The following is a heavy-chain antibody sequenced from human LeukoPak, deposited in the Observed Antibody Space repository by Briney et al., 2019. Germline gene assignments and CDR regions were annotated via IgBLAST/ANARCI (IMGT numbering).Heavy chain of an antibody. CDR2: ISSSSSYI. V-gene: IGHV3-21*04. Sequence: PGGSLRLSCAASGFTFSSYSMNWVRQAPGKGLEWVSSISSSSSYIYYADSVKGRFTISRDNSKNTVYLQMNSLRAEDTAVYYCAKDHHGSSWYYFDYWGQGTLVTVSS. D-gene: IGHD6-13*01. J-gene: IGHJ4*02. CDR3: AKDHHGSSWYYFDY. CDR1: GFTFSSYS.